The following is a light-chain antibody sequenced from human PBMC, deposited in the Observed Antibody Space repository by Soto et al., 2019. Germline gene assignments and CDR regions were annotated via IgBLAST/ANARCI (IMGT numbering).Light chain of an antibody. V-gene: IGKV3-11*01. Sequence: EIVLTQSPATLSLSPGERATLSCRASQSVSNYLAWYQQKPGQAPRLLIYDASNRATGIPARFSGSGSGTDFTLTISSLEPEDFAVYFCQHRAGWPPALTFGGGTKVEFK. CDR1: QSVSNY. J-gene: IGKJ4*01. CDR2: DAS. CDR3: QHRAGWPPALT.